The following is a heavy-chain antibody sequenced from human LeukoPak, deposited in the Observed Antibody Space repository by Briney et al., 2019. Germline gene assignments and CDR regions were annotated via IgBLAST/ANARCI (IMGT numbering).Heavy chain of an antibody. Sequence: GGSLRLSCAASGFTFSSYALGWVRQAPGKGLEWVSTISGSGSTYYADSVKGRFTISRDNSKNTLYLQMNSLRAEDMAVYYCAKQGCTSATCYSNCWGQGTLVTVSS. D-gene: IGHD2-2*01. J-gene: IGHJ4*02. CDR3: AKQGCTSATCYSNC. CDR1: GFTFSSYA. CDR2: ISGSGST. V-gene: IGHV3-23*01.